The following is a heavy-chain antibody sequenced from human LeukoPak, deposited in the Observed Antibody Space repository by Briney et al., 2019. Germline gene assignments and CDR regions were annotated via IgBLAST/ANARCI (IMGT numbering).Heavy chain of an antibody. D-gene: IGHD6-13*01. V-gene: IGHV3-30*18. CDR1: GFTFSSYG. Sequence: GRSLRLSCAASGFTFSSYGMHWVRQAPGKGLEWVAVISYDGSNKYYADSVKGRFTISRDDSKNTLYLQMNSLRAEDTAVYYCAKAGFYSSSWSFDYWGQGTLVTVSS. CDR3: AKAGFYSSSWSFDY. J-gene: IGHJ4*02. CDR2: ISYDGSNK.